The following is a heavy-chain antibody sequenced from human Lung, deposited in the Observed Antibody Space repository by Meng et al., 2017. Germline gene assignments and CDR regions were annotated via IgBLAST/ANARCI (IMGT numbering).Heavy chain of an antibody. J-gene: IGHJ4*02. CDR2: TYYRSKWYN. V-gene: IGHV6-1*01. D-gene: IGHD6-19*01. CDR3: ARSQQWLDS. Sequence: QVHLQQAAPGLANHSHTLPLTCSISGDSVSSNSAAWNWIRQSPSRGLEWLGRTYYRSKWYNGYAVSVRSRITINPDTSKNQFSLQLNSVTPEDTAVYYCARSQQWLDSWGQGTLVTVSS. CDR1: GDSVSSNSAA.